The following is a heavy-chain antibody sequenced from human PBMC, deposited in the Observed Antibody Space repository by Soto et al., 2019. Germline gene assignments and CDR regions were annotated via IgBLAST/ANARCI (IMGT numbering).Heavy chain of an antibody. CDR3: EKGWGHY. CDR1: GFTFSSYT. Sequence: EVQLLESGGGLVQPGGSLRLSCAASGFTFSSYTMSWVRQGPGQGLEWVSGISSSGGSTVYADSVKGRFTISRDNFKNSRYLQMNSLTDADTAVYYCEKGWGHYWGQGTRVTVSS. CDR2: ISSSGGST. J-gene: IGHJ4*02. V-gene: IGHV3-23*01. D-gene: IGHD7-27*01.